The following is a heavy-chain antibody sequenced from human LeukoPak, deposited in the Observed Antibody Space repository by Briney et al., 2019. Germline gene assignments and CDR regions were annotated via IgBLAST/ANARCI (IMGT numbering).Heavy chain of an antibody. D-gene: IGHD3-22*01. CDR1: GFTFSSHS. CDR2: ISSSSSTI. J-gene: IGHJ3*02. V-gene: IGHV3-48*01. CDR3: ARWHNTMKDAFDI. Sequence: GGSLRLSCAASGFTFSSHSMNWVRQAPGKGLEWVSYISSSSSTIYYADSVKGRFTISRDNAKNSLYLQMNSLRAEDTAVYYCARWHNTMKDAFDIWGQGTMVTVSS.